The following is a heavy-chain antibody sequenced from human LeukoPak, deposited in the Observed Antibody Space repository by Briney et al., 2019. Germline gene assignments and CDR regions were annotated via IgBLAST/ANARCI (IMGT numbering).Heavy chain of an antibody. Sequence: QPGGSLRLSCAASGFTFSTYVMNWVRQAPGKGLERVSGISSGGSTYYADSVKGRFTISSDNPKNTLYLQMNSLRVEDTAVYYCATSRRTYWYFDLWGRGTLVTVS. J-gene: IGHJ2*01. CDR2: ISSGGST. CDR3: ATSRRTYWYFDL. V-gene: IGHV3-23*01. CDR1: GFTFSTYV.